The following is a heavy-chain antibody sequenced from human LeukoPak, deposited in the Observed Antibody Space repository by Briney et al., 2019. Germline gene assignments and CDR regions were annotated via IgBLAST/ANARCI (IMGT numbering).Heavy chain of an antibody. V-gene: IGHV3-48*01. CDR2: ISSSSSTI. Sequence: GGSLRLSCAASGFTFSSYGINWVRQAPGKGLKWVSYISSSSSTIYYADSVKGRFTISRDNAKNSLYLQMNSLRAEDTAVYYCARVEEATTFNPWGQGTLVTVSS. D-gene: IGHD1-1*01. J-gene: IGHJ5*02. CDR3: ARVEEATTFNP. CDR1: GFTFSSYG.